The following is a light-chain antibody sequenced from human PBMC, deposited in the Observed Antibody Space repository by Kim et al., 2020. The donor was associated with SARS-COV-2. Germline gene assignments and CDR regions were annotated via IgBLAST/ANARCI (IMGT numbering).Light chain of an antibody. J-gene: IGLJ3*02. CDR2: RNY. Sequence: ELTQPPSASETPGQRLTFSCSGSSSNIGSNYVSWHHQLPGTAPRLLIYRNYQRPSGVPDRFSGSTSGTAASLAISGLRSEDEADYYCAAWDDSLSGWVFGGGTQLTVL. CDR1: SSNIGSNY. CDR3: AAWDDSLSGWV. V-gene: IGLV1-47*01.